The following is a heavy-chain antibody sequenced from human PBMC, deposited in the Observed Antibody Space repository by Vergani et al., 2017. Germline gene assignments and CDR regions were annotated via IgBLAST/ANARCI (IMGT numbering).Heavy chain of an antibody. Sequence: EVHVLQSGAEVKKPGAAVKISCKGSGYTFTERHMHWVQQAPGGGLEWMVLVDPRDDETKYAGRFQGRVTITADTSSDTVYLELNNLVSEDTAVYYCVSEPHLRLNRRLLVIPGDSWGQGTQVTVSS. CDR1: GYTFTERH. CDR3: VSEPHLRLNRRLLVIPGDS. CDR2: VDPRDDET. D-gene: IGHD2-21*01. V-gene: IGHV1-69-2*01. J-gene: IGHJ5*01.